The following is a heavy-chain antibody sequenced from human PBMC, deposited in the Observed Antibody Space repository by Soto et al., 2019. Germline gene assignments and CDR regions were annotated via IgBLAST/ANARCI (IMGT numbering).Heavy chain of an antibody. D-gene: IGHD6-13*01. CDR3: ARGGQQQLAQSFVY. V-gene: IGHV1-69*02. Sequence: QVQLVQSGAEVKKPGSSVKVSCKASGGTFSSYTISWVRQAPGQGLEWMGRIIPILGIANYAQKFQGRVTITEDKSTSTAYMELSSLRSEDTAVYYCARGGQQQLAQSFVYWGQGTLVTVSS. J-gene: IGHJ4*02. CDR2: IIPILGIA. CDR1: GGTFSSYT.